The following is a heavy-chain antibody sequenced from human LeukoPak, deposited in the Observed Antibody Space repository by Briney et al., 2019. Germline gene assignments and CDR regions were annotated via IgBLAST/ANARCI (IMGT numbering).Heavy chain of an antibody. V-gene: IGHV4-39*01. D-gene: IGHD3-10*01. Sequence: KASETLSLTCTVSGGSISSSSYYWGWIRQPPGKGLEWIGSIYYSGSTYYNPSLKSRVTISVDTSKNQFSLKLSFVTAADTAVYYCARLLGSYGSGYFDYWGQGTLVTVSS. CDR3: ARLLGSYGSGYFDY. CDR1: GGSISSSSYY. J-gene: IGHJ4*02. CDR2: IYYSGST.